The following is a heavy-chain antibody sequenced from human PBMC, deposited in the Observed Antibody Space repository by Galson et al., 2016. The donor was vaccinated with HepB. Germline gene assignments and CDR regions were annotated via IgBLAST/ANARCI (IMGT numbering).Heavy chain of an antibody. CDR2: IYHRGST. CDR1: GGSISSGDYS. J-gene: IGHJ6*03. D-gene: IGHD3-3*01. Sequence: TLSLTCAVSGGSISSGDYSWSWIRQPPGKGLEWIGYIYHRGSTYYNPSLKSRLSISVDTSENQFSLKLSSVTAADTAMYYCARDAPPGGGYDFWSGAGSYYMDVWGKGTTVTVSS. CDR3: ARDAPPGGGYDFWSGAGSYYMDV. V-gene: IGHV4-30-2*01.